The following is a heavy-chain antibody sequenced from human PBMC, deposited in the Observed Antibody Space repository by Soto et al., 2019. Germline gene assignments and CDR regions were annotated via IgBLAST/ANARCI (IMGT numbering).Heavy chain of an antibody. J-gene: IGHJ4*02. V-gene: IGHV1-8*02. CDR3: GRGSYYDILTASSARSSNADV. CDR2: MNPKSGHT. D-gene: IGHD3-9*01. Sequence: ASVKVSCKASGYTFTSYGISWVRQAPGQGLEWMGWMNPKSGHTAYAQKFQGRVTMARNTSISTAYMELSSLISDDTAVYYCGRGSYYDILTASSARSSNADVWGQGTQVTVSS. CDR1: GYTFTSYG.